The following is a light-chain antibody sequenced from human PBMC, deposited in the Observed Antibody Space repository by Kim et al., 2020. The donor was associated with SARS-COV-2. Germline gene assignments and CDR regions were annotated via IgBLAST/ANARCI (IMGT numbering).Light chain of an antibody. Sequence: EIVLTQSPATLSLSPGERATLSCRASQSISTYLAWYQQKPGQAPRLLLYDASNRATGIPARFSGSGSGTDFTLAISDLEPEEFAVYFCQQRFSWLTFGGGTKVDIK. CDR2: DAS. J-gene: IGKJ4*01. CDR3: QQRFSWLT. CDR1: QSISTY. V-gene: IGKV3-11*01.